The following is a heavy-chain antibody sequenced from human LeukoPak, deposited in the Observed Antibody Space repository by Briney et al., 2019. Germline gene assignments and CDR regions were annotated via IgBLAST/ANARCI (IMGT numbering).Heavy chain of an antibody. Sequence: SETLSLTCAVYGASFSDHYWSWIRQPPGKGLEWIGEINHSGSTNYNPSHKSRVTISVDTSKNQFSLKLTSVTAADTAVYYCARAPPPGATAFGVVDYWGQGTQVTVSS. D-gene: IGHD3-16*01. CDR2: INHSGST. V-gene: IGHV4-34*01. CDR3: ARAPPPGATAFGVVDY. CDR1: GASFSDHY. J-gene: IGHJ4*02.